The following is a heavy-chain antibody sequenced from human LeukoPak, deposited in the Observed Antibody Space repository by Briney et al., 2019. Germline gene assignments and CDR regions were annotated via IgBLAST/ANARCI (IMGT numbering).Heavy chain of an antibody. CDR2: IYHSGST. J-gene: IGHJ4*02. CDR1: GYSISSGYY. V-gene: IGHV4-38-2*01. CDR3: ARVPRLGSNFDY. Sequence: SETLSLTCAVSGYSISSGYYWGWIRPPPGKGLEWIGSIYHSGSTYYNPSLKSRVTISVDTSKNQFSLKLSSVTAADTAVYYCARVPRLGSNFDYWGQGTLVTVSS. D-gene: IGHD6-19*01.